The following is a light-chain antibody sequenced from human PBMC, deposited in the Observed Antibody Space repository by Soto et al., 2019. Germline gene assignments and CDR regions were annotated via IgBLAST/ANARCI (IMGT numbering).Light chain of an antibody. V-gene: IGKV3-20*01. J-gene: IGKJ1*01. CDR2: AAS. CDR3: QQSNTSPRT. CDR1: QSVTSTY. Sequence: TQSPGTWALPPGERATLSCRAVQSVTSTYIAWYQQKHGQAPRLVIYAASCRATGIPDRFRGSGSGTDVTITISRLETEDSAVYYCQQSNTSPRTFGQGTKVDIK.